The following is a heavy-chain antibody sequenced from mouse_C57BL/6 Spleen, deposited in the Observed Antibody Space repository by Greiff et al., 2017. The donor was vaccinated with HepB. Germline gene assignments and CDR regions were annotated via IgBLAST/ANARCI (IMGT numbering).Heavy chain of an antibody. Sequence: QVQLKQPGAELVKPGASVKMSCKASGYTFTSYWITWVKQRPGQGPEWIGDIYPGSGSTNYNEKFKSKATLTVDTSSSTAYMQLSSLTSEDSAVYYCARLGAYYGKKGVYWGQGTTLTVSS. CDR3: ARLGAYYGKKGVY. V-gene: IGHV1-55*01. CDR1: GYTFTSYW. D-gene: IGHD2-10*01. CDR2: IYPGSGST. J-gene: IGHJ2*01.